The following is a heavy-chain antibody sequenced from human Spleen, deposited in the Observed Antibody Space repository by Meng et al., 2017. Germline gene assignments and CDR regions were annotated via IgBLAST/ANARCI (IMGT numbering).Heavy chain of an antibody. CDR3: ARPDMRSYFYYYGMDV. CDR2: ISYDGSEK. CDR1: EFTFSSYA. J-gene: IGHJ6*02. Sequence: GGSLRLSCAASEFTFSSYALHWVRQAPGKGLEWVALISYDGSEKYYADSVKGRCTISRDNSKNTLYLQLNSLRPEDTAVYYCARPDMRSYFYYYGMDVWGQGTTVTVSS. V-gene: IGHV3-30*04.